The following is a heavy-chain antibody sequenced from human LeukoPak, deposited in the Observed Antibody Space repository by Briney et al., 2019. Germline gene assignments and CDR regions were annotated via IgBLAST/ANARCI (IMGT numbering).Heavy chain of an antibody. D-gene: IGHD3-3*01. Sequence: SETLSLTCTVSGGSISSYYWSWIRQPAGKGLEWIGRIYTSGSTNYNPSLKSRVTMSVDTSKNQFSLQLSPVTAADTAVYYCARDITIFGVGGQTFDPWGQGTLVTVSS. V-gene: IGHV4-4*07. CDR2: IYTSGST. J-gene: IGHJ5*02. CDR1: GGSISSYY. CDR3: ARDITIFGVGGQTFDP.